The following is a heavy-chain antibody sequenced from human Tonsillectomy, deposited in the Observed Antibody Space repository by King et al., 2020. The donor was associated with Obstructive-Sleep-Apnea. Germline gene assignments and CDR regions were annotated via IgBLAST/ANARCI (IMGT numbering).Heavy chain of an antibody. CDR3: AKDSRLYYYYGMDV. J-gene: IGHJ6*02. V-gene: IGHV3-9*01. CDR2: MSWNSGNI. CDR1: GFTFDDYA. Sequence: VQLVESGGGLVQPGRSLRLSCAASGFTFDDYAMHWVRQAPGKGLEWVSGMSWNSGNIAYADSVKGRFTISRDNAKNSLYLQMNSLRAEDSALYFCAKDSRLYYYYGMDVWGQGTTVTVSS.